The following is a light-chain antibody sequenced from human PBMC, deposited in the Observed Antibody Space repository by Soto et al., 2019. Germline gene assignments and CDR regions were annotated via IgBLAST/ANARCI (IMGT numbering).Light chain of an antibody. V-gene: IGLV4-69*02. Sequence: QPVLTQSPSASASLGAPGKLTCTLSSGHSSYAIAWHQQQPERGPRYLMKLNSNGSHSKGDGIPDRFSGSSSGAERYLTISSLQSEDEADYYCQTWGSGIRVFGGGTKLTVL. CDR1: SGHSSYA. CDR2: LNSNGSH. CDR3: QTWGSGIRV. J-gene: IGLJ2*01.